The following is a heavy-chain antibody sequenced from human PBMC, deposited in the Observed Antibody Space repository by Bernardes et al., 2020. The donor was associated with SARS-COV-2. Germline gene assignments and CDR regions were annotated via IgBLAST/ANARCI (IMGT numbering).Heavy chain of an antibody. V-gene: IGHV1-69*13. CDR3: ARDSGVYYFDY. D-gene: IGHD1-26*01. CDR2: ITPVFGIP. CDR1: GGIFNNYA. Sequence: SVKVSCKASGGIFNNYAINWVRQAPGQGLEWMGGITPVFGIPNYAQKFRGRVTITADESTGTAYMDLSSLNSDDTAVYYCARDSGVYYFDYWGQGTLVTVSS. J-gene: IGHJ4*02.